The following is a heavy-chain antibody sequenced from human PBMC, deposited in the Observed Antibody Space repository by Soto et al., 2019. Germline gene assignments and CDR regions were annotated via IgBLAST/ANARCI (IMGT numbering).Heavy chain of an antibody. D-gene: IGHD5-12*01. J-gene: IGHJ5*02. CDR2: IDPSDSYT. Sequence: GESLKISCKGSGYSFTSYWISWVRQMPGKGLEWMGRIDPSDSYTNYTPSFQGHVTISADKSISTAYLQWSSLKASATAMYYCASTERWLHSNWFDPWGQGTLVTVSS. CDR3: ASTERWLHSNWFDP. V-gene: IGHV5-10-1*01. CDR1: GYSFTSYW.